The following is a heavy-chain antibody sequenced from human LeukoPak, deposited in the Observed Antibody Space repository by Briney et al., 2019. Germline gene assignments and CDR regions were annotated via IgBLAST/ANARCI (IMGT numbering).Heavy chain of an antibody. CDR1: GGSISSSSYY. V-gene: IGHV4-39*01. CDR2: INHSGST. D-gene: IGHD3-16*01. Sequence: SETLSLTCTVSGGSISSSSYYWSWIRQPPVKGLEWIGEINHSGSTNYNPSLKSRVTISVDTSKNQFSLKLSSVTAADTAVYYCARHPFRDGYWGQGTLVTVSS. J-gene: IGHJ4*02. CDR3: ARHPFRDGY.